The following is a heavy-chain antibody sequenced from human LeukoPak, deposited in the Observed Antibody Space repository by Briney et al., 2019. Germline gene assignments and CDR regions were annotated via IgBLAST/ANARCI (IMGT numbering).Heavy chain of an antibody. V-gene: IGHV4-34*01. CDR3: ARGGYGGSYWARNSNSYYYMDV. CDR1: GGSFSNYY. CDR2: INHSGGA. J-gene: IGHJ6*03. Sequence: PSETLSLTCAAYGGSFSNYYWNWIRQPPGRGLEWIGEINHSGGANYNPSLKSRVAISVDTSNNQVSLKLRTVTAADAAVYYCARGGYGGSYWARNSNSYYYMDVWGKGTTVTVSS. D-gene: IGHD1-26*01.